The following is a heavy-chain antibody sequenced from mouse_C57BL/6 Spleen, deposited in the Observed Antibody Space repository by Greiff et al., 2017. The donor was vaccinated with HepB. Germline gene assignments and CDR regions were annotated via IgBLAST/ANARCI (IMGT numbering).Heavy chain of an antibody. J-gene: IGHJ2*01. D-gene: IGHD1-1*01. Sequence: QVQLQQPGAELVRPGSSVKLSCKASGYTFTSYWMHWVKQRPIQGLEWIGNIDPSDSETHYNQKFKDKATLTVDKSSNTAYMQLSSLTSEDSAVYYCARRTRYGSSDYFDYWGQGTTLTVSS. CDR3: ARRTRYGSSDYFDY. CDR2: IDPSDSET. V-gene: IGHV1-52*01. CDR1: GYTFTSYW.